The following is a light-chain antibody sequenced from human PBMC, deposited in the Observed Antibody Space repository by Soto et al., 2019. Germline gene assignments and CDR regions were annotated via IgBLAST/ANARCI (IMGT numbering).Light chain of an antibody. V-gene: IGLV7-46*01. J-gene: IGLJ1*01. CDR2: DTT. CDR1: TGAVTNGHY. CDR3: LLSYNGPYV. Sequence: QAVVTQESPVTVSPGGTVTLTCGSSTGAVTNGHYPYWFQQKPGQAPRTLIYDTTNRHSWTPARFSGSLLGGKAALTLSGAQPEDEAEYYCLLSYNGPYVFGTGTKVTVL.